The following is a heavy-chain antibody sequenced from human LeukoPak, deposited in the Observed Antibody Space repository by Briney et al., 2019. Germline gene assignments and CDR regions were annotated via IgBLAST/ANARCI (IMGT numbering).Heavy chain of an antibody. CDR1: GGSISTYY. CDR2: ILLNGTS. J-gene: IGHJ6*02. D-gene: IGHD3-16*01. CDR3: ARDSRTMMTFGAVGAGYYHYHGMDV. V-gene: IGHV4-4*08. Sequence: ASETLSLTCTVSGGSISTYYWSWIRQPPGKGLEWIGYILLNGTSDYNASLKSRVTISLDTSKKQFSLKLNSVTVADTAVYYCARDSRTMMTFGAVGAGYYHYHGMDVWGQGTTVTVS.